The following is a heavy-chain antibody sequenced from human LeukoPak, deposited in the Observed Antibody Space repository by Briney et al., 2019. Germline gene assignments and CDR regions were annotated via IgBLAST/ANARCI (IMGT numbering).Heavy chain of an antibody. CDR2: MNPNSGNT. J-gene: IGHJ4*02. CDR3: ARGQREFDY. V-gene: IGHV1-8*02. Sequence: ASVKVSCKASGGTFSSYAISWVRQATGQGLEWMGWMNPNSGNTGYAQKFQGRVTMTRNTSISTAYMELSSLRSEDTAVYYCARGQREFDYWGQGTLVTVSS. CDR1: GGTFSSYA.